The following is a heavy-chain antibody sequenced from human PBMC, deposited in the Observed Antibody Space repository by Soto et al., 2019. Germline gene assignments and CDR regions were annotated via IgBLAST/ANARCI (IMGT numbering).Heavy chain of an antibody. V-gene: IGHV1-69*06. D-gene: IGHD3-16*02. CDR1: GGAFSSYA. J-gene: IGHJ6*02. Sequence: QVQLVQSGAEVKKPGSSVKVSCEASGGAFSSYAISWVRQAPGQGLEWMGGVSPIFETAKYAQKFQGRVTITADKSTGIAYMELSSLRSDDTGVYYCTRVVIPGFGSYYGMDVWGQGTTVTVSS. CDR2: VSPIFETA. CDR3: TRVVIPGFGSYYGMDV.